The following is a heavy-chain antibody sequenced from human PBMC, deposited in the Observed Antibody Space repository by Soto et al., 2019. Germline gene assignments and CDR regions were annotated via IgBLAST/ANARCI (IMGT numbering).Heavy chain of an antibody. D-gene: IGHD2-15*01. CDR2: IDYNGVT. V-gene: IGHV4-39*01. CDR1: GGSISSGGYY. J-gene: IGHJ4*02. CDR3: GKVLVGATGHTDSDS. Sequence: SETLSLTCTVYGGSISSGGYYWGWIRQPPGRGLEWIGNIDYNGVTYSNPSLKSRVTISRDTSKNQFSLKLTSVTAADTALYYCGKVLVGATGHTDSDSWGPGTLVTVS.